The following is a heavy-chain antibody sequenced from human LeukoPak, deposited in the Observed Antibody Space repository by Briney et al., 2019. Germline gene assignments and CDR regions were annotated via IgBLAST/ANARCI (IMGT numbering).Heavy chain of an antibody. CDR3: AKDALRSSGWYYFDY. Sequence: GGSLRLSCAASGFTFSFFAMSWVRQAPGKGLEWVSAISDSGGTTYYADSVKGRFTISRDNSKNTLYLQMNSLRAEDTAVYYCAKDALRSSGWYYFDYWGQGTLVAVSS. CDR2: ISDSGGTT. D-gene: IGHD6-19*01. CDR1: GFTFSFFA. J-gene: IGHJ4*02. V-gene: IGHV3-23*01.